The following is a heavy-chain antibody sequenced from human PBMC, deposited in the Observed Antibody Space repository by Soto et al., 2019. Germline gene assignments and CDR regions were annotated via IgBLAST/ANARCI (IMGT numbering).Heavy chain of an antibody. J-gene: IGHJ4*02. Sequence: QVQLQESGPGLVKPSQTLSLTCAVSGVSINTGGYSWNGIRQSPGKALEWMGHIYQSGSTYYKPSLTGRIQTSVDMSNNDLSLQVPSVTPADTVVYCCARGDYNDSFDFWGQGALVTVSS. V-gene: IGHV4-30-2*06. CDR3: ARGDYNDSFDF. CDR2: IYQSGST. CDR1: GVSINTGGYS. D-gene: IGHD4-4*01.